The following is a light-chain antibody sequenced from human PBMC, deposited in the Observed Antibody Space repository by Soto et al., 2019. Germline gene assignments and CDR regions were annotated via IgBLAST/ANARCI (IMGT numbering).Light chain of an antibody. Sequence: SYELTQPPSVSVAPGKTARITCGGNNIGSKTVQWYQQKPRQAPVLVIYYDSDRPSGRPERFSGYNSGNTATLTISRVEAGYVADYHCPVGQSSSDHVFFGGGTKLTVL. V-gene: IGLV3-21*01. CDR2: YDS. CDR3: PVGQSSSDHVF. J-gene: IGLJ2*01. CDR1: NIGSKT.